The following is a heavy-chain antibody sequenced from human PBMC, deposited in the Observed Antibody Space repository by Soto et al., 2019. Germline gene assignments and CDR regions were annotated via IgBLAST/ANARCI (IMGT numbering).Heavy chain of an antibody. J-gene: IGHJ6*02. Sequence: QVQLVESGGGVVQPGRSLRLSCAASGFTFRRYTVHWVRQAPGKGLEWVALISYDGDNEYYAYSVKGRFTISRDNSKNMVNLQMNSLRSEDTAVYYCAREAGTRTGPNYFYYYGMDVWGQGTTVTVSS. CDR1: GFTFRRYT. D-gene: IGHD1-1*01. V-gene: IGHV3-30-3*01. CDR3: AREAGTRTGPNYFYYYGMDV. CDR2: ISYDGDNE.